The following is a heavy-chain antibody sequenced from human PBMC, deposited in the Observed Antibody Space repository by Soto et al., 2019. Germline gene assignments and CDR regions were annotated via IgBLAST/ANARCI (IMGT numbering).Heavy chain of an antibody. V-gene: IGHV3-7*01. CDR2: INQDGSEK. Sequence: EVQLVESGGGLVQPGGSLRLSCAAAGFTFSSYWMSWVRQAPGKGLEWVANINQDGSEKYYVDSVKGRFTISRDNAKNSLYLQMNSLRAEDTAVYYCAREGDTSGLDCWGQGALVTVSS. CDR1: GFTFSSYW. D-gene: IGHD3-22*01. J-gene: IGHJ4*02. CDR3: AREGDTSGLDC.